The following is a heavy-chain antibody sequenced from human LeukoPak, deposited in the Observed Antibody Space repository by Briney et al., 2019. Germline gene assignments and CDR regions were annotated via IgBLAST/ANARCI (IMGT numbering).Heavy chain of an antibody. Sequence: PGGSLRLSCVASGFTFSSYGMSWVRQAPGKGLEWVSVISAGGVHTYYADSVKGRFTISRDNSKNTLYLQMNSLRAEDTAVYYCAKDAYCSSTSCSNDYWGQGTLVTVSS. V-gene: IGHV3-23*01. CDR3: AKDAYCSSTSCSNDY. CDR1: GFTFSSYG. CDR2: ISAGGVHT. J-gene: IGHJ4*02. D-gene: IGHD2-2*01.